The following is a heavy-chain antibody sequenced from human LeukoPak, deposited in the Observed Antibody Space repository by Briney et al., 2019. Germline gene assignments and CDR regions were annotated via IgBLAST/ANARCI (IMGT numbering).Heavy chain of an antibody. CDR2: ISGSGSSK. CDR1: GFTFSSYE. V-gene: IGHV3-48*03. J-gene: IGHJ4*02. D-gene: IGHD1-26*01. Sequence: PGGSLRLSCAASGFTFSSYEMNWVRQSPGKGLEWVSYISGSGSSKYYADPVKGRFTISRDNAKNSLYLQMNSLRAEDTAVYYCARGEVGVGSTLFDYWGQGTLVTVSS. CDR3: ARGEVGVGSTLFDY.